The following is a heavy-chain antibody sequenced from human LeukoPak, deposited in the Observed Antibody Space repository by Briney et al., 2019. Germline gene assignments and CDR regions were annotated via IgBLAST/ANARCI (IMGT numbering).Heavy chain of an antibody. CDR3: AKVGVVVVPAANDY. J-gene: IGHJ4*02. CDR2: ISGSGGST. D-gene: IGHD2-2*01. V-gene: IGHV3-23*01. CDR1: GFTFSNAW. Sequence: PGGSLRLSCAASGFTFSNAWMSWVRQAPGKGLEWVSAISGSGGSTYYADSVKGRFTISRDNSKNTLYLQMNSLRAEDTAVYYCAKVGVVVVPAANDYWGQGTLVTVSS.